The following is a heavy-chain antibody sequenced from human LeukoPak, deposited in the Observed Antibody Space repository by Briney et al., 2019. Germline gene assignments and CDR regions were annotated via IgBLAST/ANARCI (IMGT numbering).Heavy chain of an antibody. CDR2: TYYRSKWYN. Sequence: SQTLSLTCAISGDSVSSDSVAWNSIRQSPSRGLEWLGRTYYRSKWYNEYAISVKSRITINADTSKNHFSLQLNSVTPEDAAVYYCARDFPRTDAIDLWGQGTMVTVSS. CDR1: GDSVSSDSVA. V-gene: IGHV6-1*01. CDR3: ARDFPRTDAIDL. J-gene: IGHJ3*01.